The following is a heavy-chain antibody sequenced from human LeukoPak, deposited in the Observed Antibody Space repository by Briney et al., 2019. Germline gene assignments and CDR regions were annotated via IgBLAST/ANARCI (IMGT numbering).Heavy chain of an antibody. CDR3: ARLDDVGPLGAPFDY. CDR2: IYPGDSDT. Sequence: PGESLKISCKGSGYSFTSYWIGWVRQMPGKGLEWMGIIYPGDSDTRYSPSFQGQVTISADKSISTAYLQWSSLKASDTAMYCCARLDDVGPLGAPFDYWGQGTPVTVSS. D-gene: IGHD3-16*01. J-gene: IGHJ4*02. CDR1: GYSFTSYW. V-gene: IGHV5-51*01.